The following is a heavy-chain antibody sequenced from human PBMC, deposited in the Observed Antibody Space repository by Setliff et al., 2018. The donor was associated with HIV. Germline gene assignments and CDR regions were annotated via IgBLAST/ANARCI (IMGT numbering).Heavy chain of an antibody. CDR1: GCTFSSYS. CDR2: INWNGGST. V-gene: IGHV3-20*04. Sequence: PGGSLRLSCAASGCTFSSYSMSWVRQAPRKGLEWVSGINWNGGSTGYVASVKGRFTISRDNAKHSLYLQMNSLRAEDMDLFYCVRDEWLVPDTFKIWGQGTMVTVSS. D-gene: IGHD6-19*01. CDR3: VRDEWLVPDTFKI. J-gene: IGHJ3*02.